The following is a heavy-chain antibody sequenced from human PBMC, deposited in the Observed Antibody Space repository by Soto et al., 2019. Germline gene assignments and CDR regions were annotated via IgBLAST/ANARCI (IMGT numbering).Heavy chain of an antibody. V-gene: IGHV3-30-3*01. CDR2: ISYDGSNK. Sequence: GGSLRLSCAASGFTFSSYAMHWVRQAPGKGLEWVAVISYDGSNKYYADSVKGRFTISRDNSKNTLYLQMNSLRAEDTAVYYCARDAGAYHSNTYCSGGSCYSDLPYYSYYVGMDVWGQGTTVTVSS. CDR1: GFTFSSYA. D-gene: IGHD2-15*01. CDR3: ARDAGAYHSNTYCSGGSCYSDLPYYSYYVGMDV. J-gene: IGHJ6*02.